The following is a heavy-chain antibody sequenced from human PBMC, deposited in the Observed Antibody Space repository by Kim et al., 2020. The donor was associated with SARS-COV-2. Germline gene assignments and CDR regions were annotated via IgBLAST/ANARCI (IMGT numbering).Heavy chain of an antibody. J-gene: IGHJ6*02. CDR1: GDSVSSNSAA. D-gene: IGHD3-10*01. CDR2: TYYRSKWYN. CDR3: ASAAWFGELEGWNGMDV. V-gene: IGHV6-1*01. Sequence: SQTLSLTCAISGDSVSSNSAAWNWIRQSPSRGLEWLGRTYYRSKWYNDYAVSVKSRITINPDTSKNQFSLQLNSVTPEDTAVYYCASAAWFGELEGWNGMDVWGQGTTVTVSS.